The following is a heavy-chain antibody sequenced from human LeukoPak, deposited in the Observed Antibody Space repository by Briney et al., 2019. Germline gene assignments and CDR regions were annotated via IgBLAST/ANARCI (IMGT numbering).Heavy chain of an antibody. D-gene: IGHD6-19*01. CDR2: ISGSGGST. CDR3: AKVARIAVAGTDYYYGMDV. Sequence: GGSLRLSCAAPGFTFSSYAMSWVRKAPGKGLEWVSAISGSGGSTYYADSVKGRFTISRDNSKNTLYLQMNSLRAEDTAVYYCAKVARIAVAGTDYYYGMDVWGQGTTVTVSS. CDR1: GFTFSSYA. V-gene: IGHV3-23*01. J-gene: IGHJ6*02.